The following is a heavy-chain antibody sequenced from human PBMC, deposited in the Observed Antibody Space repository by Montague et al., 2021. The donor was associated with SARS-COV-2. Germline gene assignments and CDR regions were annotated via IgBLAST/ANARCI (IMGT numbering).Heavy chain of an antibody. J-gene: IGHJ5*02. CDR3: ARDGYSNSGFDP. CDR2: LYYSGST. Sequence: TLSLTCTVSGGSISSGGYYWSWIRQHPGKGLEWIGYLYYSGSTYCNPSLKSRVTILVDMSKNQFSLKLSSVTAADTALYYCARDGYSNSGFDPWGQGTLVTVSS. V-gene: IGHV4-31*03. D-gene: IGHD4-11*01. CDR1: GGSISSGGYY.